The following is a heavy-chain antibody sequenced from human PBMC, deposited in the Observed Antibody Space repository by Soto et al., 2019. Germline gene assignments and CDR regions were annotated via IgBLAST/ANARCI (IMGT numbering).Heavy chain of an antibody. CDR2: ISSNGGSA. V-gene: IGHV3-23*01. CDR1: GFTFRNYA. J-gene: IGHJ4*02. D-gene: IGHD6-13*01. CDR3: ARVASSSSWHIPHFDQ. Sequence: GGSLRLSRAAAGFTFRNYAMNWVRQAPGKGLELVSSISSNGGSAYYADSVKGRFTISRDNSKNMLDLQMNSLRAEDTAVYYCARVASSSSWHIPHFDQWGQGTLVTVSS.